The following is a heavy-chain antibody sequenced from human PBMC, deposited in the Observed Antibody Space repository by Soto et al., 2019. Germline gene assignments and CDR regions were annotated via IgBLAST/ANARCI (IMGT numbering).Heavy chain of an antibody. J-gene: IGHJ4*02. CDR3: AREGDDRHFFFDS. Sequence: QLQESGPGLVKPSETLSLTCNVSGRSMISYYWSWIRQPAGKGLEWIGRVYTGGNTNYNPSLKRRVTMSLHTSKRQLYLILTSVTAADTAVYYCAREGDDRHFFFDSWGQGTLVTVSS. D-gene: IGHD3-3*02. CDR2: VYTGGNT. V-gene: IGHV4-4*07. CDR1: GRSMISYY.